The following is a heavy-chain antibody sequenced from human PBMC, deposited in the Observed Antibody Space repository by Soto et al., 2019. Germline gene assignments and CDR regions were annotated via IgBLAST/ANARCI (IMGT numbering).Heavy chain of an antibody. J-gene: IGHJ6*04. Sequence: PSETLSLTCNASGGSITSSGSAWGWIRQSPGKGLEWIGTIDYSGNIYYIPSLKSRITISVDTSKNQISLKLSSVTAADTAVYYCARGPPVMDVWGKGTTVTVSS. CDR1: GGSITSSGSA. D-gene: IGHD6-19*01. CDR2: IDYSGNI. CDR3: ARGPPVMDV. V-gene: IGHV4-39*01.